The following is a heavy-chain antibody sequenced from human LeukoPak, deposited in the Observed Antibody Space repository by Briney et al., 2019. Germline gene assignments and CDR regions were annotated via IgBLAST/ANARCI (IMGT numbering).Heavy chain of an antibody. V-gene: IGHV3-15*01. CDR2: IKRKTDGGTT. Sequence: GGPLRLSCPASGFTFRNAWMSWFPKAPGKGLEWVGRIKRKTDGGTTDYAAPVKGRFTISRDDSKNTLYLQMNSLKTEDTAVYYCTTRCSGGSCYSEDAFDIWGQGTMVTVSS. CDR1: GFTFRNAW. J-gene: IGHJ3*02. D-gene: IGHD2-15*01. CDR3: TTRCSGGSCYSEDAFDI.